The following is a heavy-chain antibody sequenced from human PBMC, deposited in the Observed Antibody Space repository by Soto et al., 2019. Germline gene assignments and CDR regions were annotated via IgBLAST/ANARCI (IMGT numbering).Heavy chain of an antibody. CDR2: IYYSGST. D-gene: IGHD1-7*01. Sequence: QVQLQESGPGLVKPSQTLSLTCTVSGGSISSGNYLWSWIRQHPGKGLEWIGYIYYSGSTYYNPSLESRATISVAASKNECSLKLSSVTAADTAMYYCARKVITATETDAFDIWGQGTMVTVSS. J-gene: IGHJ3*02. CDR3: ARKVITATETDAFDI. V-gene: IGHV4-31*03. CDR1: GGSISSGNYL.